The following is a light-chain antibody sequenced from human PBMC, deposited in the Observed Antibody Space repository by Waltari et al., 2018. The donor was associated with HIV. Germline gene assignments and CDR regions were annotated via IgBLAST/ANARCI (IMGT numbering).Light chain of an antibody. J-gene: IGKJ3*01. CDR1: QSINNL. CDR3: LQANTFPFT. V-gene: IGKV1-12*01. CDR2: SAS. Sequence: DLQTPHSPSRLPASVGARVSIDCRARQSINNLLTWYQQKPGKAPELLIYSASTLEAGVPARFSGSGSGTDFTLTISSLQPEDFATYYCLQANTFPFTFGPGTTVDIK.